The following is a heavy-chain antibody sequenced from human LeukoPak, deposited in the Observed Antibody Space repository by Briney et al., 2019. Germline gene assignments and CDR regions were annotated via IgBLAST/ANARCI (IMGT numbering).Heavy chain of an antibody. V-gene: IGHV3-11*04. CDR2: ISSSGSTL. J-gene: IGHJ4*02. CDR3: ARDPRNYDFWSGYYHSNYFDY. CDR1: GFTFSDYY. D-gene: IGHD3-3*01. Sequence: GGSLRLSCAASGFTFSDYYMSWIRRAPGKGLEWVSYISSSGSTLYYADSVKGRFTISRDNAKNSLYLQMNSLRAEDTAVYYCARDPRNYDFWSGYYHSNYFDYWGQGTLVTVSS.